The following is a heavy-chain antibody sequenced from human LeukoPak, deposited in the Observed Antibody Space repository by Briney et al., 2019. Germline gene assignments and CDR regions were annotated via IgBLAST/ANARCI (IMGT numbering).Heavy chain of an antibody. CDR2: IYYSGST. V-gene: IGHV4-59*08. CDR1: GGSISSYY. Sequence: PSETLSLTCTVSGGSISSYYWSWIRQPPGKGLEWIGYIYYSGSTNYNPSLKSRVTISVDTSKNQFSLKLSSVTAADTAVYYCARSSGSYYLEYGLDVWGQGTTVTVSS. J-gene: IGHJ6*02. CDR3: ARSSGSYYLEYGLDV. D-gene: IGHD3-10*01.